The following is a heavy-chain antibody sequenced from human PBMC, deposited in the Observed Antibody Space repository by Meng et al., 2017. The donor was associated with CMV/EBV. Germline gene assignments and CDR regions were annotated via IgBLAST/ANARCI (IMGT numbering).Heavy chain of an antibody. J-gene: IGHJ6*02. CDR2: ISGSGRIK. Sequence: GESLKISCVASGFSFSDYYMSWIRQAPGKGLEYISYISGSGRIKYSADSVKGRFTISRDNAKNSLYLQMNSLRAEDTAIYYCKRNHEYGDQRYGMDVWGQGTTVTVSS. V-gene: IGHV3-11*04. CDR3: KRNHEYGDQRYGMDV. CDR1: GFSFSDYY. D-gene: IGHD4-17*01.